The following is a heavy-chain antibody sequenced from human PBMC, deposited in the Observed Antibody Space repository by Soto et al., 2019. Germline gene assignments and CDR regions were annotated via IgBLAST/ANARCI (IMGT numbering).Heavy chain of an antibody. Sequence: GVLRLSCAASGSTFSSYCMHWVRQAPGKGLVWVSRINPDGSSPNYADSVKGRFTISRDNAKNRLYLEMNSLGAEDTAVYYCARGGGVGTIYYDYWGQGTLVTVSS. J-gene: IGHJ4*02. D-gene: IGHD3-16*01. V-gene: IGHV3-74*01. CDR3: ARGGGVGTIYYDY. CDR1: GSTFSSYC. CDR2: INPDGSSP.